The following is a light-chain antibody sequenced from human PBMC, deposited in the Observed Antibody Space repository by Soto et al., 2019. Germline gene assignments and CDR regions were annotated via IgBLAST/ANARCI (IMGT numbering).Light chain of an antibody. Sequence: DIQMTQSPSSLSASVVDRVTITCRASQSISRYLNWYQQRPGKAPKLLIYDASSLESWVPSRFRGSGSGTEFTLTISSLQPEDFATYYCLQHNSYPRTFGQGTKVDIK. J-gene: IGKJ1*01. CDR2: DAS. V-gene: IGKV1-17*01. CDR1: QSISRY. CDR3: LQHNSYPRT.